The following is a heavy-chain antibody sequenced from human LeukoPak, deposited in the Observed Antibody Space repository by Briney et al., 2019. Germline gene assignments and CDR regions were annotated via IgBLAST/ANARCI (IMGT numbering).Heavy chain of an antibody. CDR2: INPNSGGT. Sequence: ASVKVSCKASGHTFTGYYMHWVRQAPGQGLEWMGWINPNSGGTNYAQKFQGRVTMTRDTSISTAYMELSRLRSDDTAVYYCARAYGSGSLLYYYYYGMDVWGQGTTVTVSS. V-gene: IGHV1-2*02. D-gene: IGHD3-10*01. CDR3: ARAYGSGSLLYYYYYGMDV. CDR1: GHTFTGYY. J-gene: IGHJ6*02.